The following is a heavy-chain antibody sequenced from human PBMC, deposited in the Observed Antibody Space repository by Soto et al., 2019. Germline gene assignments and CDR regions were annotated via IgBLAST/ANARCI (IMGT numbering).Heavy chain of an antibody. CDR1: GFTFSSYA. CDR3: AEKVSGGYPGCNLDY. V-gene: IGHV3-23*01. Sequence: EVQLLESGGGLVQPGGSLRLSCAASGFTFSSYAMTWVRQAPGKGLEWVSAISGSGGSTYYADSVKGRFTISRDNSRNTLYVQMNSLRAEDPAVYYCAEKVSGGYPGCNLDYRGQGTLVTVSS. J-gene: IGHJ4*02. CDR2: ISGSGGST. D-gene: IGHD1-26*01.